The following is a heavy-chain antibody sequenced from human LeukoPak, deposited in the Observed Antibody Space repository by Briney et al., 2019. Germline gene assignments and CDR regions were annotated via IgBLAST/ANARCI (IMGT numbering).Heavy chain of an antibody. V-gene: IGHV4-59*11. Sequence: SETLFLTCTVSGGSISSHYWSWIRQPPGKGLEWIGYIYYSGSTNYNPSLKSRVTISVDTSKNQFSLKLSSVTAADTAVYYCARAKYSSSWYYYYYYMDVWGKGTTVTVSS. D-gene: IGHD6-13*01. J-gene: IGHJ6*03. CDR1: GGSISSHY. CDR3: ARAKYSSSWYYYYYYMDV. CDR2: IYYSGST.